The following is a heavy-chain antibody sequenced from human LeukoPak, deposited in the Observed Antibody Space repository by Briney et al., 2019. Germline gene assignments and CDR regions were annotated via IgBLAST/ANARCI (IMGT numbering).Heavy chain of an antibody. CDR1: GFTFSSYG. D-gene: IGHD3-10*01. J-gene: IGHJ3*02. CDR2: IWDDGSEK. V-gene: IGHV3-33*01. Sequence: GTSLRLSCAASGFTFSSYGMHWVRQAPGKGLEGVAVIWDDGSEKYYADSVKGRFSISRDNSKNTLYLQVNSLRAEDTAVYYCARDGNFGYDAFDIWGQGTMVTVSS. CDR3: ARDGNFGYDAFDI.